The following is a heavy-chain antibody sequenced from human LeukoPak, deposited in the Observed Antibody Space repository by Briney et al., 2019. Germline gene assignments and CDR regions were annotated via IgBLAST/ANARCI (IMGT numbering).Heavy chain of an antibody. CDR3: SNGDNDGFGGY. CDR1: GFTVSSNY. V-gene: IGHV3-66*01. D-gene: IGHD3-16*01. Sequence: GGSLRLSCAASGFTVSSNYMSWVRQATGKGLEWVSVIYRGGGTFYADSVKGRFTIFRDSSKNLVYFAMNSLRAEDPAVDYLSNGDNDGFGGYLGQGTLVTVSS. J-gene: IGHJ4*02. CDR2: IYRGGGT.